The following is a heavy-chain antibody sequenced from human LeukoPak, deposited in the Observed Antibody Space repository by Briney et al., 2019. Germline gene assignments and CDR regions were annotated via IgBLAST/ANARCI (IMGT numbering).Heavy chain of an antibody. CDR3: ARDASGSSTGLIDS. D-gene: IGHD1-26*01. CDR2: VSTSSYYI. J-gene: IGHJ4*02. CDR1: GFTLRSYS. Sequence: GGSLRLSCVASGFTLRSYSMNWVRQAPGKGLEWVSYVSTSSYYIYYADSVKGRFTISRDDAKNSLYLQMSSLRAEDTAIYYCARDASGSSTGLIDSWGQGTLVTVSS. V-gene: IGHV3-21*01.